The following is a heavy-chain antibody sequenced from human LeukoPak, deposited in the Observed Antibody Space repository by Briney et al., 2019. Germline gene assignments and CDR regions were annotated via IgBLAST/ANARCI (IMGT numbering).Heavy chain of an antibody. Sequence: SGTLSLTCAVSGGSISSSNWWSWVRQPPGKGLEWSGEIYHSGSTNYNPSLKSRVTISVDKYKNQFSLKMSSVTAADTAVYYSARYTTGTTTQFDYWGQGTLVTVSS. D-gene: IGHD1-1*01. CDR3: ARYTTGTTTQFDY. V-gene: IGHV4-4*02. CDR2: IYHSGST. J-gene: IGHJ4*02. CDR1: GGSISSSNW.